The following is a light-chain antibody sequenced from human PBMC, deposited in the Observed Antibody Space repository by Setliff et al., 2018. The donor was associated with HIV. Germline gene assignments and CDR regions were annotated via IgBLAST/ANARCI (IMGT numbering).Light chain of an antibody. CDR2: EVN. V-gene: IGLV2-8*01. J-gene: IGLJ2*01. CDR3: AAWDDSLNVI. Sequence: QSALAQPPSASGSPGQSVTISCTGTSSDIGYYNFVSWYQHHPGKAPKLMIYEVNKRPSGVPDRFSGSKSGNTASLTVSGLQAEDEADYYCAAWDDSLNVIFGGGTK. CDR1: SSDIGYYNF.